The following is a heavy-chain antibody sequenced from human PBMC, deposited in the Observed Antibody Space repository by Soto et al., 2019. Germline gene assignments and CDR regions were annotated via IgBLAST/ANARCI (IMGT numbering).Heavy chain of an antibody. D-gene: IGHD6-19*01. V-gene: IGHV3-74*01. CDR2: IDNDGSSR. CDR3: ATGSGWYSPDY. Sequence: EVQLVESGGGLVQPGGSLRLSCAASGFTFSSNWMHWVRQGPGKGLVWVSRIDNDGSSRDYADSVKGRFTISRDNAKNTLYLERCSLRAEDTAVYYCATGSGWYSPDYWGQGTLVTVSS. J-gene: IGHJ4*02. CDR1: GFTFSSNW.